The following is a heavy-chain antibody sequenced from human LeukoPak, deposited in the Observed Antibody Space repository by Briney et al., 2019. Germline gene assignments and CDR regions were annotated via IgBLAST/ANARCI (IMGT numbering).Heavy chain of an antibody. CDR1: DGSISSSSYY. CDR2: IYYSGST. CDR3: ARDASNGLADY. J-gene: IGHJ4*02. V-gene: IGHV4-39*07. D-gene: IGHD2-8*01. Sequence: PSETLSLTCTVSDGSISSSSYYWGWIRQPPGKGLEWIGSIYYSGSTYYNPSLKSRVTISVDTSKNQFSLKLSSVTAADTAVYYCARDASNGLADYWGQGTLVTVSS.